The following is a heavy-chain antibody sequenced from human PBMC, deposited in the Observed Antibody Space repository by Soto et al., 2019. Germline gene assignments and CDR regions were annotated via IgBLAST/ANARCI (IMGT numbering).Heavy chain of an antibody. CDR1: GFTFSSYA. CDR2: ISGGGDTS. J-gene: IGHJ4*02. V-gene: IGHV3-23*01. D-gene: IGHD2-15*01. CDR3: AKGSTSNCYSSSDS. Sequence: ESGGGLVQPGGSLRLSCAASGFTFSSYAMSWVRQAPGKGLEWVSSISGGGDTSYYANSVKGRFTISRDNSKNTLYLQMNSLRAEDTAVYYCAKGSTSNCYSSSDSWGLGALVAVSS.